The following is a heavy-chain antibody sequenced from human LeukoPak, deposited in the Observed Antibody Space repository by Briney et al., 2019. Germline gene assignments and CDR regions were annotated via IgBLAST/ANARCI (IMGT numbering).Heavy chain of an antibody. CDR3: SRDGGIGYPSSWRGGLYNFDY. D-gene: IGHD6-13*01. CDR2: INPSGGST. J-gene: IGHJ4*02. Sequence: ASVKVSCKASGYTFTSYYMHWVRQAPGQGLEWMGIINPSGGSTSYAQKFQGRVTMTRDTSTSTVYMELSSLRSEDTAVYYCSRDGGIGYPSSWRGGLYNFDYWGQGTLVTVSS. V-gene: IGHV1-46*03. CDR1: GYTFTSYY.